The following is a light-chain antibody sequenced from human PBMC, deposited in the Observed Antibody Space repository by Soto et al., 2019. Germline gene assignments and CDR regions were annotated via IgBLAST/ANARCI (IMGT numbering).Light chain of an antibody. CDR1: QSISDW. Sequence: DIQMTQSPSTLSASVGDRVTITCRASQSISDWLAWYQQEPGKAPKLLIYDASTLESGVPSRFSGSGSGTDFTLTIASLQPDDFATYYCQQYYTHATWTFDQGTKVEIK. CDR2: DAS. CDR3: QQYYTHATWT. V-gene: IGKV1-5*01. J-gene: IGKJ1*01.